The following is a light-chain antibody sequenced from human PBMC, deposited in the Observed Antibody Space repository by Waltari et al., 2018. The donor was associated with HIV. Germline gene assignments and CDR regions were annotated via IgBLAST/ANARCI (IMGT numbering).Light chain of an antibody. J-gene: IGLJ2*01. CDR1: SSDVGTYPL. V-gene: IGLV2-23*02. Sequence: SALTQPASVSGSPGQSLPISCTGTSSDVGTYPLASWYQQHPGTGPQLIIYWISNPTSGVSVRCSGSKSGNMASLTIPGLQAEDEADYYCCSYAGSRTFVVFGGGTKLTVL. CDR3: CSYAGSRTFVV. CDR2: WIS.